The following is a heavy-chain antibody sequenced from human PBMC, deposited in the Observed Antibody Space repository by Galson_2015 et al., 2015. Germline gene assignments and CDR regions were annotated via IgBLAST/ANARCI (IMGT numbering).Heavy chain of an antibody. CDR3: ARSRAYYDFWSGYSEKEKGYYMDV. CDR1: GGSISSSNW. Sequence: SETLSLTCAVSGGSISSSNWWSWVRQPPGKGLEWIGEIYHSGSTNYNPSLKSRVSISVDKSKNQFSLKLSSVTAADTAVYYCARSRAYYDFWSGYSEKEKGYYMDVWGKGTTVTVSS. V-gene: IGHV4-4*02. CDR2: IYHSGST. J-gene: IGHJ6*03. D-gene: IGHD3-3*01.